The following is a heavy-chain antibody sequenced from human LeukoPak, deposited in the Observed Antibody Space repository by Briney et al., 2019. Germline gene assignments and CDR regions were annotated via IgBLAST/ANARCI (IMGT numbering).Heavy chain of an antibody. Sequence: ASVKVSCKASGYTFTSYDINWVRQATGQGLEWMGWMNPNSGNTGYAQKFQGRVTITRNTSISTAYMELSSLRSEDTAVYYCARGSMEWELLFPDYWGQGTLVTVSS. CDR1: GYTFTSYD. D-gene: IGHD1-26*01. V-gene: IGHV1-8*03. J-gene: IGHJ4*02. CDR3: ARGSMEWELLFPDY. CDR2: MNPNSGNT.